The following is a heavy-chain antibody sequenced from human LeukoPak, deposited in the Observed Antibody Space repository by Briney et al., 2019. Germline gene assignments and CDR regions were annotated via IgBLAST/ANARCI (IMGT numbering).Heavy chain of an antibody. D-gene: IGHD2-21*02. J-gene: IGHJ4*02. Sequence: SETLSLTCTVSGGSISNYYWSWIRQPAGKGLEWIGSLYYTGSTYYNSSLKSRVTISVDMSKNQFSLKLSSVTAADTAVYYCARHIYCGGDCSPPVYWGQGTLVTVSS. CDR2: LYYTGST. V-gene: IGHV4-59*05. CDR3: ARHIYCGGDCSPPVY. CDR1: GGSISNYY.